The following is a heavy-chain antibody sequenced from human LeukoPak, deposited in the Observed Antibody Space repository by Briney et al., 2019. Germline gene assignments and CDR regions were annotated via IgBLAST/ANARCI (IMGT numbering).Heavy chain of an antibody. CDR3: ARHEASAVYYDFWSGYYSNLFDY. CDR1: GGSISSNSYY. J-gene: IGHJ4*02. V-gene: IGHV4-39*01. CDR2: IYYSGST. Sequence: SETLSLTCTVSGGSISSNSYYWGWIRQPPGKGLEWIGSIYYSGSTYYNPSLKSRVTISVDTSKNQFSLKLSSVTAADTAVYYCARHEASAVYYDFWSGYYSNLFDYWGQGTLVTVSS. D-gene: IGHD3-3*01.